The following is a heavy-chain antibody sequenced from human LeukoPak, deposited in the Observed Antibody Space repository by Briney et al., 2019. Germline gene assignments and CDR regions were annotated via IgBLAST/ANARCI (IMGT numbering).Heavy chain of an antibody. Sequence: SQTLSLTCTVSGDXVTSGGYFWTWIRQHPGKGLEWIGYISNSGTTSYNPSLKSRVSISVDTSNNQFSLRLSSVTAADTAVYYCARDVVVTSSPDAFDIWGQGTMVTVSS. V-gene: IGHV4-31*03. D-gene: IGHD2-21*02. CDR1: GDXVTSGGYF. CDR3: ARDVVVTSSPDAFDI. J-gene: IGHJ3*02. CDR2: ISNSGTT.